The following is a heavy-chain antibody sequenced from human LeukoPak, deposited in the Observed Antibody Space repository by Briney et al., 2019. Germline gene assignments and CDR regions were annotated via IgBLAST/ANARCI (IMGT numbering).Heavy chain of an antibody. Sequence: PGGSLRLSCAASGFTFSSYGMHWVRQAPGKGLEWVAVISYDGSNKYYADSVKGRFTISRDNSKNTLYLQMNSLRAEDTAVYYCAKGAADGLVDYYYYYMDVWGKGTTVTVSS. J-gene: IGHJ6*03. V-gene: IGHV3-30*18. D-gene: IGHD2-15*01. CDR3: AKGAADGLVDYYYYYMDV. CDR2: ISYDGSNK. CDR1: GFTFSSYG.